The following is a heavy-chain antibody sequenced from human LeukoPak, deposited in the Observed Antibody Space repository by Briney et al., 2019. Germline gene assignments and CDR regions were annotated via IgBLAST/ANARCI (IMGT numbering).Heavy chain of an antibody. D-gene: IGHD3-22*01. V-gene: IGHV3-30*02. Sequence: GSLTLSCAASGFTFCSYGMYWVRQAPGKGLECVAFIRLDGSNKYYAHSVKGRFTISRDNSKSTLYLQMNSLRAEDTAVYYCAKDTGDYYDSSGYYYAGWFDPWGQGTLVTVSS. J-gene: IGHJ5*02. CDR1: GFTFCSYG. CDR3: AKDTGDYYDSSGYYYAGWFDP. CDR2: IRLDGSNK.